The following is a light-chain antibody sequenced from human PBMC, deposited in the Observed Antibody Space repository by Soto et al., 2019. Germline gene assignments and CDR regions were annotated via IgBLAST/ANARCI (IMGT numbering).Light chain of an antibody. CDR2: KVS. J-gene: IGKJ1*01. CDR3: QQYNGYSWA. CDR1: QDLNEW. V-gene: IGKV1-5*03. Sequence: DIQMTQSPSTLSASVGDTVTITCRASQDLNEWLAWFQQKPGKAPNLLIYKVSNLESGVPSRFSGSGSGTEFTLTISSLQPDDFASYYCQQYNGYSWAFGQGTKVEIK.